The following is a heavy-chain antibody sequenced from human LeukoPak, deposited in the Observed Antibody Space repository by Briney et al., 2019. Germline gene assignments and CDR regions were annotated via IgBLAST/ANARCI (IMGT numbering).Heavy chain of an antibody. V-gene: IGHV3-11*04. Sequence: NPGGSPRLSCAASGFTFSDYYMSWIRQAPGKGLEWVSYISSSGSTIYYADSVKGRFTISRDNAKNSLYLQMNSLRAEDTAVYYCARVTVTTFSPTDYMDVWGKGTTVTISS. J-gene: IGHJ6*03. CDR1: GFTFSDYY. D-gene: IGHD4-17*01. CDR3: ARVTVTTFSPTDYMDV. CDR2: ISSSGSTI.